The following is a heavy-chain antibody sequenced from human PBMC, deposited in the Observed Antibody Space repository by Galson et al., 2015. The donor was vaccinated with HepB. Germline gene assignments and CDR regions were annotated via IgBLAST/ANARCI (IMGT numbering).Heavy chain of an antibody. J-gene: IGHJ4*02. V-gene: IGHV1-46*04. Sequence: SVKVSCKASGYTFTSYYMHWVRQAPGQGLEWMGIINPSGGSTSYAQKLQGRVTMTRDTSTSTVYMELSSLRSEDTAVYYCARGAGICGGDCPYSYFDYWGQGTLVTVSS. CDR1: GYTFTSYY. CDR2: INPSGGST. CDR3: ARGAGICGGDCPYSYFDY. D-gene: IGHD2-21*02.